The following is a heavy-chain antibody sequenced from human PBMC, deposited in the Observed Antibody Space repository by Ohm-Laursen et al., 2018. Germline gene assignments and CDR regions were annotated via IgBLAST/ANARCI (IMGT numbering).Heavy chain of an antibody. CDR2: IYHSGTT. Sequence: PSDTLSLTCTVSGGSVSSRSYYWSWIRQPPGKGLEWIGNIYHSGTTNYNPSLNSRVIMSVDTSKSQFYLRLTSVTAADTAVYFCARVTWAEGSNWFDPWGQGALVTVSS. J-gene: IGHJ5*02. D-gene: IGHD3-10*01. CDR3: ARVTWAEGSNWFDP. CDR1: GGSVSSRSYY. V-gene: IGHV4-61*01.